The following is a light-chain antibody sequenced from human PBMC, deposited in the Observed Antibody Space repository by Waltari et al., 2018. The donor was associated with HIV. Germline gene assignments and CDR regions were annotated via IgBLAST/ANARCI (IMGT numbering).Light chain of an antibody. CDR2: DGN. Sequence: QSALTQPRPVSGSPGQSVTISCTGTSIDVGGYNSVAWYQQHPGKAPTFMIYDGNKRPSGVPDRFSGSKSGNTASLTISGLQAEDEADYYCCSYADNYPVVFGGGTKLTVL. J-gene: IGLJ2*01. V-gene: IGLV2-11*01. CDR3: CSYADNYPVV. CDR1: SIDVGGYNS.